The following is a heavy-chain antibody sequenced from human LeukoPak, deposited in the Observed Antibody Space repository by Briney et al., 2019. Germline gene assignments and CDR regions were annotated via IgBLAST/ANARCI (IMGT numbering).Heavy chain of an antibody. CDR3: ARTGRYSGSYST. V-gene: IGHV4-4*09. CDR1: GGSISSYY. Sequence: SETLSLTCTVSGGSISSYYWNWIRQPPGKGLEWIGNIYTSGSTNYNPSLKSRVTILVDTSKNQISLKVSSVTAAGTAVYFCARTGRYSGSYSTWGQGTLVTVSS. J-gene: IGHJ5*02. D-gene: IGHD1-26*01. CDR2: IYTSGST.